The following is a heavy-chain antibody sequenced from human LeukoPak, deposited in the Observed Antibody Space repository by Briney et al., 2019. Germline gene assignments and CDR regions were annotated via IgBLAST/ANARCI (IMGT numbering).Heavy chain of an antibody. D-gene: IGHD3-10*01. J-gene: IGHJ6*02. CDR2: INPNSGGT. Sequence: ASVKVSCKASGYTFTGYYMHWVRQAPGQGLEWMGWINPNSGGTNYAQKFQGRVTMTRDTSTSTVYMELSSLRSEDTAVYYCARDPSLLWFGELLSLPGMDVWGQGTTVTVSS. CDR3: ARDPSLLWFGELLSLPGMDV. V-gene: IGHV1-2*02. CDR1: GYTFTGYY.